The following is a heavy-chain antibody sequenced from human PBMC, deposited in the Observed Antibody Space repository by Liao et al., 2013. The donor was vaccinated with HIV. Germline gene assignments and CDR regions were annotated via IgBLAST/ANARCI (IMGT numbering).Heavy chain of an antibody. J-gene: IGHJ6*03. CDR3: ARVGGTSFQVSDSYHYYVSA. V-gene: IGHV4-4*07. CDR2: IYTSGST. Sequence: QVQLQESGPGLVKPSETLSLTCTVSGGSISSYYWSWIRQPAGKGLEWIGRIYTSGSTNYNPSLKSRVTMSVDTSKNQFSLKLTSVTAADTAVYYCARVGGTSFQVSDSYHYYVSAWGERDHGHRLL. CDR1: GGSISSYY. D-gene: IGHD1-26*01.